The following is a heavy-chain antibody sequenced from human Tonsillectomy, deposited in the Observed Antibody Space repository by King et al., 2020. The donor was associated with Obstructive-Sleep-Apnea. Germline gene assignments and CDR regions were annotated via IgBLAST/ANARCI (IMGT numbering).Heavy chain of an antibody. Sequence: VQLQESGPGLVKPSETLSLTCTVSGGSISSYYWSWIRQPPGKGLEWIGYIYYSGSTNYNPSLNSRVTISVDTSKNQFSLELSSGTAADTAVYYCARHGDNYVSDYWGQGTLVTVSS. CDR3: ARHGDNYVSDY. J-gene: IGHJ4*02. D-gene: IGHD1-1*01. V-gene: IGHV4-59*08. CDR1: GGSISSYY. CDR2: IYYSGST.